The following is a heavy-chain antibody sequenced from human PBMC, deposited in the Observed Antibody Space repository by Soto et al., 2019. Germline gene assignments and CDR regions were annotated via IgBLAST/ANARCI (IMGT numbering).Heavy chain of an antibody. J-gene: IGHJ4*01. V-gene: IGHV4-59*01. CDR3: ARASGYSYGYDDFFDN. Sequence: QVQLQESGLGLVKPSETLSLACTVSGVSINGYYWTRLRQSPTNGVEWIGYFHFSGSTKYNPSLESRLTISADTSKNQISLTLSSVTAADTAVYYCARASGYSYGYDDFFDNWGQGTLANVSS. D-gene: IGHD5-18*01. CDR2: FHFSGST. CDR1: GVSINGYY.